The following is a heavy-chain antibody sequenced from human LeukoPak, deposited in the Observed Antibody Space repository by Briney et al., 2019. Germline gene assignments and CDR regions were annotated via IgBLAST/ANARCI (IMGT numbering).Heavy chain of an antibody. CDR1: GFTFSSSD. Sequence: GGSLRLSCAASGFTFSSSDMHWVRQAPGKGLEWVAFIRYDGNNKYYADSVKGRLTITRDNSKNSLYLQMNSLRAEDTAVYYCARDFGDGLLWFGESNDAFDIWGQGTMVTVSS. J-gene: IGHJ3*02. CDR2: IRYDGNNK. D-gene: IGHD3-10*01. CDR3: ARDFGDGLLWFGESNDAFDI. V-gene: IGHV3-30*02.